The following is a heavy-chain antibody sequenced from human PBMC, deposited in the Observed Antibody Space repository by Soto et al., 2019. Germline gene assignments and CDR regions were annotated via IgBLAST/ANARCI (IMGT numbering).Heavy chain of an antibody. J-gene: IGHJ2*01. V-gene: IGHV3-30*18. CDR3: AKDSRGGWGYSAL. Sequence: QVQLVESGGGVVQPGGSLRLSCAASGFTFSTSGMHWVRQAPGKGLEWVAVTSPDGSEKFYGDSVKGRFTISRDNSKSTLVLQMNSRRPEDTGMYFCAKDSRGGWGYSALWRRATLFTVSS. CDR2: TSPDGSEK. D-gene: IGHD6-19*01. CDR1: GFTFSTSG.